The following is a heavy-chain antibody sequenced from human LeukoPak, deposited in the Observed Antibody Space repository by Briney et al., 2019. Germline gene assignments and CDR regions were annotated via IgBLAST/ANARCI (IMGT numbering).Heavy chain of an antibody. CDR3: ARDADSSSWYRGYFDY. Sequence: GGSLRLSCAASGFTFSSYAMHWVRQAPGKWLEWVAVISYDGSNKYYADSVKGRFTISRDNSKNTLYLQMNSLRSEDTAVYYCARDADSSSWYRGYFDYWGQGTLVTVSS. CDR2: ISYDGSNK. J-gene: IGHJ4*02. D-gene: IGHD6-13*01. CDR1: GFTFSSYA. V-gene: IGHV3-30*04.